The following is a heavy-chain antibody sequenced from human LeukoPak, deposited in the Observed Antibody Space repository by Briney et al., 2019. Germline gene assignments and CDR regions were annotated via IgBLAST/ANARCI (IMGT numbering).Heavy chain of an antibody. D-gene: IGHD6-13*01. CDR2: INHSGST. V-gene: IGHV4-34*01. CDR3: ARVGGSSWSTNWFDS. CDR1: GGSFSGYY. J-gene: IGHJ5*01. Sequence: SETLSLTCAVYGGSFSGYYWSWIRQPPGKGLEWIGEINHSGSTNYNPSLKSRVTMSVDTSKNQFSLKLTSVTAADTAVYYCARVGGSSWSTNWFDSWGQGTLVTVSS.